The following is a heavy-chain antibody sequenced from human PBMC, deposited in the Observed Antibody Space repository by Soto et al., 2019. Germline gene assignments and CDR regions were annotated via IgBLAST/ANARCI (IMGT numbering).Heavy chain of an antibody. D-gene: IGHD1-26*01. J-gene: IGHJ6*02. CDR3: ARSANSGSYYSRYYGIDV. CDR1: GSTFSSYA. V-gene: IGHV1-69*01. CDR2: VIPIFGTA. Sequence: QVQLVQSGAEVKKPGSSVKVSCKASGSTFSSYAISWVRQAPGQGLEWMGGVIPIFGTANYAQKFQGRVTITADESTSTAYMELSSLRSEDRAVYYCARSANSGSYYSRYYGIDVWGQGTTVTVSS.